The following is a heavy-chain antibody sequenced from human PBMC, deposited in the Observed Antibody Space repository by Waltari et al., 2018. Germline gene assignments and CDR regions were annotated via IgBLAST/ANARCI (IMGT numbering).Heavy chain of an antibody. CDR1: GGSVSSGSDY. CDR2: IYTSGST. J-gene: IGHJ4*02. Sequence: QVQLKESGQGLVKPSQTLSLTCTVSGGSVSSGSDYWSWLRQPAGKGWGWVGHIYTSGSTTYNPSLKSRVTRSRDTSKNQFYLELRSMTAADTAVYYCARSPTGWGYFDHWGQATLVTVSS. V-gene: IGHV4-61*09. D-gene: IGHD6-19*01. CDR3: ARSPTGWGYFDH.